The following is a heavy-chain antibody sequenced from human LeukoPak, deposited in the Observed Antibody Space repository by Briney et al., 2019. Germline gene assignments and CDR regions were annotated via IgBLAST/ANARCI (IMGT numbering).Heavy chain of an antibody. CDR2: IIPMLGIV. J-gene: IGHJ6*02. D-gene: IGHD5-18*01. Sequence: SVKVSCKASGGTFSSYAISWVRQAPGQGLEWMGRIIPMLGIVNYAQKFQGRVTITADKSTSTAYMELSSLRSEDTAVYYCARAVIRIQLWGDYYYYGMDVWGQGTTVTASS. CDR1: GGTFSSYA. V-gene: IGHV1-69*04. CDR3: ARAVIRIQLWGDYYYYGMDV.